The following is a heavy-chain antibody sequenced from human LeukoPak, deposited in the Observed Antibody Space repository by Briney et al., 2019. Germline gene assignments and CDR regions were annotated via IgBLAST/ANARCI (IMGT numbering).Heavy chain of an antibody. CDR3: ARVDRGRGANWFDP. CDR1: GHTFTSYG. Sequence: RASVKVSCKASGHTFTSYGISWVRQAPGQGLEWMGWISAYNGNTNYAQKLQGRVTMTTDTSTSTAYMELRSLRSDDTAVYYCARVDRGRGANWFDPWGQGTLVTDSS. CDR2: ISAYNGNT. V-gene: IGHV1-18*04. D-gene: IGHD1-26*01. J-gene: IGHJ5*02.